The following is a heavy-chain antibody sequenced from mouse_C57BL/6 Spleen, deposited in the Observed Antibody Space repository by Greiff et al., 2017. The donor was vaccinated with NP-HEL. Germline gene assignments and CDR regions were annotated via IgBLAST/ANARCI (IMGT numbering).Heavy chain of an antibody. J-gene: IGHJ4*01. CDR2: IWSGGST. CDR3: ARKGYGSSYEGMDY. D-gene: IGHD1-1*01. Sequence: VQLQESGPGLVQPSQCLSITCTVSGFSLTSYGVHWVRQSPGKGLEWLGVIWSGGSTDYNAAFISRLSISKDNSKSQVFFKMNSQQADDTAIYYCARKGYGSSYEGMDYWGQGTSVTVSS. V-gene: IGHV2-2*01. CDR1: GFSLTSYG.